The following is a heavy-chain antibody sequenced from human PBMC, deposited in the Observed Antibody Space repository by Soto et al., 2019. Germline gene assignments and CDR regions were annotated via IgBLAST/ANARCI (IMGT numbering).Heavy chain of an antibody. V-gene: IGHV3-48*03. J-gene: IGHJ6*02. CDR3: AREFSGYSNSGMGV. CDR1: GFSFSSYE. D-gene: IGHD6-13*01. Sequence: GWSLGLSCTASGFSFSSYEMNWVRQAPGKGLEWVSYISGSGSPIYYAASVKGRFTISRDNAKNSLYLQMNSLRAEDTAVYYCAREFSGYSNSGMGVWGQGTTVTVS. CDR2: ISGSGSPI.